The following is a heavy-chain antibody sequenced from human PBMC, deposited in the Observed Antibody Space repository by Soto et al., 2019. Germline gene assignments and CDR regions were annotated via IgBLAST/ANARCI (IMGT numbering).Heavy chain of an antibody. CDR2: IYYSGST. Sequence: TLSLTCTVSGGSISSGGYYWSWIRQHPGKGLEWIGYIYYSGSTYYNPSLKSRVTISVDTSKNQFSLKLSSVTAADTAVYYRARGLDLWSGYPYYMDVWGKGTTVTVSS. J-gene: IGHJ6*03. D-gene: IGHD3-3*01. CDR3: ARGLDLWSGYPYYMDV. CDR1: GGSISSGGYY. V-gene: IGHV4-31*03.